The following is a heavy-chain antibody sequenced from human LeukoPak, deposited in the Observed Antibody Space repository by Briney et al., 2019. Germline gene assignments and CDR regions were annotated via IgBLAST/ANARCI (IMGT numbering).Heavy chain of an antibody. CDR3: ARDKDFTIDY. D-gene: IGHD3-10*01. V-gene: IGHV3-7*01. CDR1: GFTFSYYM. Sequence: GGSLRLSCEVSGFTFSYYMMTWVRQAPGEGLEWVANMRTDGSVPSYVDSVKGRFTISRDNAKSSLYLQMNNLRVEDTAVYYCARDKDFTIDYWGQGNLVTVSS. J-gene: IGHJ4*02. CDR2: MRTDGSVP.